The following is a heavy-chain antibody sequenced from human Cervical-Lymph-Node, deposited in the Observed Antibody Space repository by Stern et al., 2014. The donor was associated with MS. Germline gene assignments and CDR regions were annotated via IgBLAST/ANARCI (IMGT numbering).Heavy chain of an antibody. D-gene: IGHD3-16*01. CDR1: GGTFNKYA. CDR2: IIPLLGSS. J-gene: IGHJ4*02. Sequence: VQLVESGAEVKKPGSSVRVSCRASGGTFNKYAIGWVRQAPGQGLEWLGVIIPLLGSSTYAQIFQVSLTINADYFSTVYIELSGLTSDATALYYCARDRSMGVTPFFDYWRQGTLFTVSS. CDR3: ARDRSMGVTPFFDY. V-gene: IGHV1-69*01.